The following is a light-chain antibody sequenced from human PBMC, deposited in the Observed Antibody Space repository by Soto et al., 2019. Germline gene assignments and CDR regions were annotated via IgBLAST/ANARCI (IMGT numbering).Light chain of an antibody. CDR1: QSVSSN. J-gene: IGKJ4*01. Sequence: EIVMTQSPATLSVSPGERATLSCRASQSVSSNLAWYQQKPGQAPRLLIYGASTRATGIPARFSGSGSGTEFTLTNSSLQSEDFAVYYCQQYNNWPPAFGGGTKVAIK. CDR3: QQYNNWPPA. V-gene: IGKV3-15*01. CDR2: GAS.